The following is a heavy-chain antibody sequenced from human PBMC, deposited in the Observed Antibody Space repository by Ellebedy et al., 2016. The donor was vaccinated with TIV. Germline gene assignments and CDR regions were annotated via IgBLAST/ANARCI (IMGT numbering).Heavy chain of an antibody. V-gene: IGHV3-23*01. CDR1: GFTFSSYA. CDR2: ISGSGGST. CDR3: ARGDIVLMVYEGNWFDP. D-gene: IGHD2-8*01. Sequence: GGSLRLXXAASGFTFSSYAMSWVRQAPGKGLEWVSAISGSGGSTYYADSVKGRFTISRDNSKNTLYLQMNSLRAEDTAVYYCARGDIVLMVYEGNWFDPWGQGTLVTVS. J-gene: IGHJ5*02.